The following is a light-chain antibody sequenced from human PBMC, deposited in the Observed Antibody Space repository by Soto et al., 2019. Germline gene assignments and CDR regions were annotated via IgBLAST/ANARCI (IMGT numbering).Light chain of an antibody. Sequence: DIHMTQSPSTLSASVGDRVTITCRASQSLTMWLAWYQQKPGKAPNLLIYKTSSLERGVPSRLSGSGSGTESTLSSNIHHPDYVATYYCQSWTDYSRTFGQGTKVEVK. CDR2: KTS. CDR3: QSWTDYSRT. V-gene: IGKV1-5*03. CDR1: QSLTMW. J-gene: IGKJ1*01.